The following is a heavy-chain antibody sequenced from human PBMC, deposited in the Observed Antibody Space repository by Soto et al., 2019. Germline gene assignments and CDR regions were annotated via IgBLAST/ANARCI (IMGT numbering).Heavy chain of an antibody. D-gene: IGHD2-15*01. Sequence: SETLSLTCAVYGGSFSGYYWSWIRQPPGKGLEWIGEINHSGSTNYNPSLKSRVTISVDTSKNQFSLKLSSVTAADTAVYYCASPVVAATHDAFDIWGQGTMVTVSS. CDR3: ASPVVAATHDAFDI. V-gene: IGHV4-34*01. CDR2: INHSGST. J-gene: IGHJ3*02. CDR1: GGSFSGYY.